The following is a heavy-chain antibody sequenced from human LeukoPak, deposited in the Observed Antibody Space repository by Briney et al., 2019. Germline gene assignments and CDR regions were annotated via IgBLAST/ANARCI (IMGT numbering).Heavy chain of an antibody. CDR1: GFTFSDYY. CDR3: ARDDSSGYYYWRWFDP. Sequence: GGSLRLSCAASGFTFSDYYMSWIRQAPGKGLEWVSYISSSGSTIYYADSVKGRFTISRDNAKNSLYLQVNSLRAEDTAVYYCARDDSSGYYYWRWFDPWGQGTLVTVSS. CDR2: ISSSGSTI. J-gene: IGHJ5*02. D-gene: IGHD3-22*01. V-gene: IGHV3-11*01.